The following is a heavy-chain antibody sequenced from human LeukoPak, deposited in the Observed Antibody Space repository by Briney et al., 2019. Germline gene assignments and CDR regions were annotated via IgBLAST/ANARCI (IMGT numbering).Heavy chain of an antibody. D-gene: IGHD6-13*01. V-gene: IGHV4-30-2*01. Sequence: SETLSLTCTVSGGSISSGGYYWSWLRQPPGKGLEWIGYIYHSGSTYYNPSLKSRVTISVDRSKNQFSLKLSSVTAADTAVYYCARATIAAEAFDYWGQGTLVTVSS. CDR3: ARATIAAEAFDY. CDR1: GGSISSGGYY. J-gene: IGHJ4*02. CDR2: IYHSGST.